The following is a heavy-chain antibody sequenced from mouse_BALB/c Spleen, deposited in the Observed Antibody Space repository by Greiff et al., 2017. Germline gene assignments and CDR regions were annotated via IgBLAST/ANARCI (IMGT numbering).Heavy chain of an antibody. Sequence: EVKLVESGGGLVKPGGSLKLSCAASGFTFSSYAMSWVRQTPEKRLEWVATISSGGSYTYYPDSVKGRFTISRDNAKNTLYLQMSSLRSEDTAMYYCARHPYDYGCFDYWGQGTTLTVSS. CDR3: ARHPYDYGCFDY. J-gene: IGHJ2*01. CDR1: GFTFSSYA. D-gene: IGHD2-4*01. V-gene: IGHV5-9-3*01. CDR2: ISSGGSYT.